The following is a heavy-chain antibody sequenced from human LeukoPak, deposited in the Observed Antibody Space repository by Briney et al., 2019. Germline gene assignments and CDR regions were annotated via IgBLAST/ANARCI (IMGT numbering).Heavy chain of an antibody. CDR3: ASDGGSYPFDP. CDR1: GFTFSNAW. V-gene: IGHV3-21*01. Sequence: GGSLKLSCAASGFTFSNAWMSWVRQAPGKGLEWVSAISGSGGSTYYADSVKGRFTISRDNAKNSLYLQMNSLRAEDTAVYYCASDGGSYPFDPWGQGTLVTVSS. D-gene: IGHD1-26*01. J-gene: IGHJ5*02. CDR2: ISGSGGST.